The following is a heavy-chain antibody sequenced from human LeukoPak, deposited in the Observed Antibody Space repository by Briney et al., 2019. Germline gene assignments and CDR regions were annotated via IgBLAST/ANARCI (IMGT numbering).Heavy chain of an antibody. CDR2: IYYSGST. J-gene: IGHJ6*03. V-gene: IGHV4-39*01. Sequence: SETLSLTCTVSSGSISSSSYYWGWIRQPPGKGLEWTGSIYYSGSTYYNPSLKSRVTISVDTSKNQFSLKLSSVTAADTAVYYCARLPSPYYYYYMDVWGKGTTVTISS. D-gene: IGHD2-2*01. CDR3: ARLPSPYYYYYMDV. CDR1: SGSISSSSYY.